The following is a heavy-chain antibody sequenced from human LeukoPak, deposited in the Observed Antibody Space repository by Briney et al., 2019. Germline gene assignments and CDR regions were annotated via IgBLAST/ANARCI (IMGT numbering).Heavy chain of an antibody. CDR2: IRSKVYGGAT. V-gene: IGHV3-49*03. D-gene: IGHD2-21*02. J-gene: IGHJ4*02. CDR3: SRSRRVLCAGACYSFDY. CDR1: GFTFGDFG. Sequence: GGSLRLSCSSSGFTFGDFGMSWFCQAPGKGPEWVGFIRSKVYGGATEYAASVKGRFIISRDDSKSIAYLQMNSLETEDTAVYYCSRSRRVLCAGACYSFDYWGQGTLVTVSS.